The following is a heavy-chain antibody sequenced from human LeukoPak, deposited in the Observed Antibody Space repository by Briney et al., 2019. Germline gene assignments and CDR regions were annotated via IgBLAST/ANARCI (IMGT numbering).Heavy chain of an antibody. CDR1: GFTFSDYY. Sequence: PGGSLRLSCAASGFTFSDYYMSWIRQAPGKGLEWVSYISSSGSTIYYADSVKGRFTISRDNAKNSLYLQMNSLRAEDTAVYYCASTRAYGSGSPWDMDVWGKGTTVTVSS. D-gene: IGHD3-10*01. CDR3: ASTRAYGSGSPWDMDV. CDR2: ISSSGSTI. J-gene: IGHJ6*03. V-gene: IGHV3-11*04.